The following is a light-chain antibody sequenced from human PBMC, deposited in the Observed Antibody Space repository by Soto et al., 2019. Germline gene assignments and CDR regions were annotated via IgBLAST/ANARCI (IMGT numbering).Light chain of an antibody. J-gene: IGKJ1*01. CDR2: DAS. V-gene: IGKV3-20*01. CDR3: QQYASSPRT. Sequence: VLTQSPGTLSLSPGESATLSCRASESINSNFLAWYQQKPGQAPRLLIYDASRRATGIPDRFSGSGSGTDLTLTIHRLEPEDFAVYYCQQYASSPRTFGQGTKVEIK. CDR1: ESINSNF.